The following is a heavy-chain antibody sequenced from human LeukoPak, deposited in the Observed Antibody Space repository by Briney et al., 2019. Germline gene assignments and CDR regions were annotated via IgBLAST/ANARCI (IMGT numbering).Heavy chain of an antibody. Sequence: GESLKISCQGSGYSLTSYWIGWVRQMPGKGLELMGIIYPGDSDTRYILSFQGQVTISPDKSINTASLQWSSLKASDTVMYSCARRASGYCSSTSCTVYFDYWGQGNLVTVSS. V-gene: IGHV5-51*01. CDR2: IYPGDSDT. D-gene: IGHD2-2*01. CDR3: ARRASGYCSSTSCTVYFDY. J-gene: IGHJ4*02. CDR1: GYSLTSYW.